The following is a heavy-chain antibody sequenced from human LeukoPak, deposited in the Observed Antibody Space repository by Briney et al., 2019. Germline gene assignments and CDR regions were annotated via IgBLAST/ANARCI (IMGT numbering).Heavy chain of an antibody. D-gene: IGHD6-19*01. Sequence: SETLSLTCTVSGYSISSGYYWGWIRQPPGKGLEWIGSIYHSGSTYYNPSLKSRVTISVDTSKNQFSLQLSSVTAADTAVYYCARDHLYSSGWYLGYDAFDIWGQGAMVTVSS. CDR1: GYSISSGYY. CDR3: ARDHLYSSGWYLGYDAFDI. CDR2: IYHSGST. J-gene: IGHJ3*02. V-gene: IGHV4-38-2*02.